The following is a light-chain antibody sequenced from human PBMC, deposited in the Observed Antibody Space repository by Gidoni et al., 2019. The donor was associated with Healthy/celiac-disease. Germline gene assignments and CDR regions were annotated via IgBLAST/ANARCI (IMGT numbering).Light chain of an antibody. Sequence: DIQLTQSPSSLSASVGDRVTITCRASQSISSYLNWYQQKPGKAPKLLIYAASSLQSGVPSRFSDSGSGTDFTLTISSLQPEDFATYYCQQSYSTPSSTFGQGTRLEIK. CDR2: AAS. CDR3: QQSYSTPSST. V-gene: IGKV1-39*01. J-gene: IGKJ5*01. CDR1: QSISSY.